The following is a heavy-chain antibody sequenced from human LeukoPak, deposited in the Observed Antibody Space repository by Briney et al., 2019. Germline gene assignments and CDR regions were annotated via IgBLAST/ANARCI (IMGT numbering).Heavy chain of an antibody. CDR2: INSDGSST. J-gene: IGHJ4*02. Sequence: GGSLRLYCAASGFTFSSYWMHWVRQAPGKGLVWVSRINSDGSSTSYADSVKGRFTISRDNAKNTLYLQMNSLRAEDTAVYYCARDRVQLLYVFDYWGQGTLVTVSS. CDR1: GFTFSSYW. CDR3: ARDRVQLLYVFDY. D-gene: IGHD2-2*02. V-gene: IGHV3-74*01.